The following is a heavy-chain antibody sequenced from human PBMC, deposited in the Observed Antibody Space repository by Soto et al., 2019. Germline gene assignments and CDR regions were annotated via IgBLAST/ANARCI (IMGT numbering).Heavy chain of an antibody. CDR3: ARSGYNCGGVI. J-gene: IGHJ4*02. CDR2: VYYSGST. D-gene: IGHD3-16*01. CDR1: AVSMSIYY. Sequence: PETRSPPCTVSAVSMSIYYGSWIRQPPGKGLEHIGYVYYSGSTNYNPSLKSRVTISVDTSNNQFSLKLSSVTAADTAIYYGARSGYNCGGVIWGQGILVTVSS. V-gene: IGHV4-59*01.